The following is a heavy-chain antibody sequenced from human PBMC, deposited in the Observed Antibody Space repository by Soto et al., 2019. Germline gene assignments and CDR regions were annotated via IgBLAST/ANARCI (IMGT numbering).Heavy chain of an antibody. D-gene: IGHD4-4*01. V-gene: IGHV3-21*01. Sequence: EVQLVESGGGLVKPGGSLRLSCAASGFTFSSYSMNWVRQAPGNGLEWVSSISSSSSYIYYADSVKGRFTISRDNAKNSLYLQMNSLRAEDTAVYYCARDPTAVTSRFDPWGQGTLVTVSS. CDR1: GFTFSSYS. CDR2: ISSSSSYI. CDR3: ARDPTAVTSRFDP. J-gene: IGHJ5*02.